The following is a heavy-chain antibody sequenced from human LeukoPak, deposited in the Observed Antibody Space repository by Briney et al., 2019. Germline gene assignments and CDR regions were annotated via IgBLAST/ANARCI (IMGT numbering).Heavy chain of an antibody. J-gene: IGHJ6*04. CDR1: GFTFSNSW. D-gene: IGHD7-27*01. CDR3: AREGVGNYYYYYGMDV. V-gene: IGHV3-48*03. Sequence: GGSLRLSCAASGFTFSNSWMSWVRQAPGKGLEWVSYISYSGSSIYYADSVKGRFTISRDNAKNSLYLQMNSLRAEDTAVYYCAREGVGNYYYYYGMDVWGKGTTVTVSS. CDR2: ISYSGSSI.